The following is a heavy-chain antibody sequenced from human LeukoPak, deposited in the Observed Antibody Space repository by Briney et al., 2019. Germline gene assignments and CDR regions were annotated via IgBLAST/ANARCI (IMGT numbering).Heavy chain of an antibody. CDR3: AGLLHYGSGSYYFDY. J-gene: IGHJ4*02. Sequence: PSETLSLTCTVSGGSISSSSYYWGWIRQPPGKGLEWIGSIYYSGSTYYNPSLKSRVTISVDTSKNQFSLKLSPVTAADTAVYYCAGLLHYGSGSYYFDYWGQGTLVTVSS. D-gene: IGHD3-10*01. CDR1: GGSISSSSYY. CDR2: IYYSGST. V-gene: IGHV4-39*01.